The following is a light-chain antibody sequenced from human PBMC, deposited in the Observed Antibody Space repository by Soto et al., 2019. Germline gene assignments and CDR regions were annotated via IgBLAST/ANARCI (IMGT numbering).Light chain of an antibody. Sequence: EIGLTQSQGTLSLSPGERATLSCRASQSVSSSYLAWYQQKPGQAPRLLIYGASRRATGIPDRFSGSGSGTDFTLTISRLEPEDFAVYYCQQYGSSPPYTFGQGPKLEIK. CDR2: GAS. J-gene: IGKJ2*01. CDR1: QSVSSSY. CDR3: QQYGSSPPYT. V-gene: IGKV3-20*01.